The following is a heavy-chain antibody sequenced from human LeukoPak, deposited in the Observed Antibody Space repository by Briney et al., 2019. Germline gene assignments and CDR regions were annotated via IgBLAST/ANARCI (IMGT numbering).Heavy chain of an antibody. J-gene: IGHJ4*02. CDR2: ISYDGSNK. V-gene: IGHV3-30*18. CDR1: GFTFSSYG. CDR3: AKSGSYGSGHY. D-gene: IGHD3-10*01. Sequence: GGALRLSCAATGFTFSSYGMHGVRQAPGKGLEWVAVISYDGSNKYYADSVKGRFTISRDNSKNTLYLQMNSLRAEDTAVYYCAKSGSYGSGHYWGQGTLVTVSS.